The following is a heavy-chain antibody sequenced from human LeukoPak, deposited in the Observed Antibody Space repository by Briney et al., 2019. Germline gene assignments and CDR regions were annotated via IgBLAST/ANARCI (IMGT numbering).Heavy chain of an antibody. CDR2: ISWNSGSI. CDR1: GFTFDDYA. J-gene: IGHJ6*02. V-gene: IGHV3-9*01. D-gene: IGHD6-19*01. CDR3: AKSSSSGWDYYYYGMDV. Sequence: GGSLRLSCAASGFTFDDYAMHWVRQAPGKGLEWVSGISWNSGSIGYADSVKGRFTISRGNAKDSLYLQMNSLRAEDTALYYCAKSSSSGWDYYYYGMDVWGQGTTVTVSS.